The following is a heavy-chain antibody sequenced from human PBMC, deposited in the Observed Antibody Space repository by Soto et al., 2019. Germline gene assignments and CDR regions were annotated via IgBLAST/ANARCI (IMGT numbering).Heavy chain of an antibody. CDR2: ISAYTGNT. V-gene: IGHV1-18*01. CDR3: ARATDFWGSYRHFDY. J-gene: IGHJ4*02. Sequence: QVQLVQSGAEGKKPGASVKVSCKSSGYTFTSYGISWVRQAPGQGLEGMGWISAYTGNTNYAQKRQGSVTMTTDTYSSTDYMELRSLRSDDTAVYSCARATDFWGSYRHFDYWGQGTLVTVS. CDR1: GYTFTSYG. D-gene: IGHD3-16*02.